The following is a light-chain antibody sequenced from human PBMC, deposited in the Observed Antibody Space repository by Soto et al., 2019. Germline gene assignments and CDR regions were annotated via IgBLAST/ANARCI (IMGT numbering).Light chain of an antibody. V-gene: IGKV1-5*03. CDR3: QQYNRFPYS. CDR2: KAS. CDR1: QSLNNW. Sequence: DIQMTQSPSTLSASIGDRVTITCRTSQSLNNWLAWYQQKPGKAPKLLIYKASTLESEVPSRFSGSGSGTEFTLTISSLQPDDFATYYCQQYNRFPYSFGQGTKLEIK. J-gene: IGKJ2*01.